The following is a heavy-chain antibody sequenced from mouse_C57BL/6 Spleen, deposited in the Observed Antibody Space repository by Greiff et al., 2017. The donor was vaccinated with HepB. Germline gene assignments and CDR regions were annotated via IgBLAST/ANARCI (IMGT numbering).Heavy chain of an antibody. J-gene: IGHJ4*01. CDR2: IYPRSGNT. Sequence: QVQLKQSGAELARPGASVKLSCKASGCTFTSYGISWVKQRTGQGLEWIGEIYPRSGNTYYNEKFKGKATLTADKSSSTAYMELRSLTSEDSAVYFCARGGFTTVVARDYAMDYWGQGTSVTVSS. CDR1: GCTFTSYG. V-gene: IGHV1-81*01. D-gene: IGHD1-1*01. CDR3: ARGGFTTVVARDYAMDY.